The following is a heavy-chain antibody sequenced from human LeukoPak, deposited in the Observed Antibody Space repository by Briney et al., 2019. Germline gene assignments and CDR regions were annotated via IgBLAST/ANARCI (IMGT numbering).Heavy chain of an antibody. V-gene: IGHV3-11*04. J-gene: IGHJ4*02. CDR2: ISASGDTI. CDR3: IVLAVTATLGFDY. CDR1: GFTFSDYY. D-gene: IGHD6-19*01. Sequence: GGSLRLSCAASGFTFSDYYMGWLRQAPGQGLQWVSYISASGDTIYYSDSVKGRFTISRDNAKNSLYLQMNSLRAEDTAVYYCIVLAVTATLGFDYWGQGTLVTVSS.